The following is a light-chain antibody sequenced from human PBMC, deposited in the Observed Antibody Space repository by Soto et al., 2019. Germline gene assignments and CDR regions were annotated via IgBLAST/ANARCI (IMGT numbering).Light chain of an antibody. Sequence: LLTQSPDTLSCSAFDRVPLSWRASQSISSYLAWYQQRPGQPSRLLIYDASNRATGIPARFSGSGSGTDFTLTISSLEPEDFALYFCQQRNKWPQTFGGRAKVDI. CDR3: QQRNKWPQT. J-gene: IGKJ4*01. CDR2: DAS. CDR1: QSISSY. V-gene: IGKV3-11*01.